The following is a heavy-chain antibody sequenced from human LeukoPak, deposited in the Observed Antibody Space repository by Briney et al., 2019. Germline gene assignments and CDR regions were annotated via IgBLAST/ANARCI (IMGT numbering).Heavy chain of an antibody. D-gene: IGHD4-17*01. Sequence: PGGSLRLSCVASVFTISSYSINSVRQTPGKGLEWVAYINTASNYIFYGDAVKGRFSISRDNTRNSVFLQMDSLRDDDTGVYYCARDRRYLGDSVPDYWGQGTLVTVSS. CDR2: INTASNYI. CDR1: VFTISSYS. J-gene: IGHJ4*02. CDR3: ARDRRYLGDSVPDY. V-gene: IGHV3-21*03.